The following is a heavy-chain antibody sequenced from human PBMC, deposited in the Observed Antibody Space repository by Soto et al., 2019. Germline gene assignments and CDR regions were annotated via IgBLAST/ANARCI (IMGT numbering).Heavy chain of an antibody. V-gene: IGHV1-69*01. Sequence: QVQLVQSGAEVKKPGSSVKVSCKASGGTFSSYAISWVRQAPGQGLEWMGGIIPIFGTANYAQKFQGRVTSTADESTSTAYMELSSLRSEDTAVYYCARERSAGDFWSGPAGGMDVWGQGTTVTVSS. CDR1: GGTFSSYA. J-gene: IGHJ6*02. D-gene: IGHD3-3*01. CDR2: IIPIFGTA. CDR3: ARERSAGDFWSGPAGGMDV.